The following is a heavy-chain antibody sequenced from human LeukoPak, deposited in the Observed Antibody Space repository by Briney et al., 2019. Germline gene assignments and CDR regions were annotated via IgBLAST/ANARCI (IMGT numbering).Heavy chain of an antibody. CDR1: GYTFTSYY. J-gene: IGHJ4*02. CDR3: ATDPGLAYSGSYYGTLDY. V-gene: IGHV1-46*01. CDR2: INPSGGST. Sequence: ASVKVSCKASGYTFTSYYMHWVRQAPGQGLEWMGIINPSGGSTSYAQKFQGRVTMTRDMSTSTVYMELSSLRSEDTAVYYCATDPGLAYSGSYYGTLDYWGQGTLVTVSS. D-gene: IGHD1-26*01.